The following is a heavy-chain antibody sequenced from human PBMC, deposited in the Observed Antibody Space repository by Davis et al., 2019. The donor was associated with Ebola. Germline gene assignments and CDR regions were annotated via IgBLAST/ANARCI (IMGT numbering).Heavy chain of an antibody. CDR3: ARRGSGWSH. CDR1: GASISSYY. J-gene: IGHJ4*02. V-gene: IGHV4-59*12. Sequence: SETLSLTCTVSGASISSYYWSWVRQSPGKGLEWIGYIYHSGSTNYNPSLKSRVTISMDTSKNQFSLKLNSMTAADTAVYYCARRGSGWSHWGQGTLVTVSS. D-gene: IGHD6-19*01. CDR2: IYHSGST.